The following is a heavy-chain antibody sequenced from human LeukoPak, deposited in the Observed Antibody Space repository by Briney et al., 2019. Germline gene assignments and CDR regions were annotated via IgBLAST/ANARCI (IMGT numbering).Heavy chain of an antibody. D-gene: IGHD2-2*01. J-gene: IGHJ4*02. CDR3: TTDNRVVPDRVRFDC. Sequence: GGSLRLSCAASGFTFGNAWMGWVRQTPGKGLEWVGRMKGRPDGETTDYATPVKGRFTMSRDDSKNTLYLQMNSLKTEDTAVYYCTTDNRVVPDRVRFDCWGQGTLVTVSS. V-gene: IGHV3-15*01. CDR1: GFTFGNAW. CDR2: MKGRPDGETT.